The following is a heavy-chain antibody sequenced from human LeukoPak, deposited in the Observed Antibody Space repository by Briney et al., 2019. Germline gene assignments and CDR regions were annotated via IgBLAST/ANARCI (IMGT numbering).Heavy chain of an antibody. J-gene: IGHJ5*02. D-gene: IGHD6-13*01. V-gene: IGHV6-1*01. CDR2: TYYRSKWYN. CDR3: ARAYSSSWYWNWFDP. CDR1: GDSVSSNSAA. Sequence: SQTLSLTCAISGDSVSSNSAAWNWIRQSPSRGLEWLGRTYYRSKWYNDYAVSVKSRITINPDTSKNQFSLKMSSVTAADTAVYYCARAYSSSWYWNWFDPWGQGTLVTVSS.